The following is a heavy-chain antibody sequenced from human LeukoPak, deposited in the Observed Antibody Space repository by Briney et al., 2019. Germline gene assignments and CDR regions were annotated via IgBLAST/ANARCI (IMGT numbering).Heavy chain of an antibody. CDR1: GFTFSSYA. D-gene: IGHD3-9*01. CDR2: ISGSGGST. V-gene: IGHV3-23*01. J-gene: IGHJ4*01. Sequence: GGSLRLSCAVSGFTFSSYAMSWVRKAPGKGLEWVSAISGSGGSTYYADSVKGRFTISRDNSKNTLYLQMNSLRAEDTAVYYCAKEPYYDTYYFDYWGHGTLVTVSS. CDR3: AKEPYYDTYYFDY.